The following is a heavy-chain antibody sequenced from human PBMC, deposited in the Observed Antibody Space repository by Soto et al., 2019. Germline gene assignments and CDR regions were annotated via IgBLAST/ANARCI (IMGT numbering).Heavy chain of an antibody. D-gene: IGHD3-10*01. Sequence: ASVKVSCKASGYTFTGYYMHWVRQAPGQGLGWMGWINPNSGGTNYAQKFQGWVTMTRDTSISTAYMELSRLSSDDTAVYYCARDLGGALWFGEPIPGYYFDHWGQGTLVTVSS. V-gene: IGHV1-2*04. CDR1: GYTFTGYY. CDR3: ARDLGGALWFGEPIPGYYFDH. CDR2: INPNSGGT. J-gene: IGHJ4*02.